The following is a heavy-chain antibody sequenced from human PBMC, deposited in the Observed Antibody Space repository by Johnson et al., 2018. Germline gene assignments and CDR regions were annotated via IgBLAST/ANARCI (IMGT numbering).Heavy chain of an antibody. CDR1: GFTFSSYG. CDR2: ISYDGSNK. V-gene: IGHV3-30*18. D-gene: IGHD3-3*01. CDR3: AKDRKYDFWSGYYYDYYMDV. Sequence: QVQLVQSGGGVVQPGRSLRLSCAASGFTFSSYGMHWVRQAPGKGLEWVAVISYDGSNKYYADSVKGRFTISRDNSKNTLYLKMNSLRAEDTAVYYCAKDRKYDFWSGYYYDYYMDVWGKGTTVTVSS. J-gene: IGHJ6*03.